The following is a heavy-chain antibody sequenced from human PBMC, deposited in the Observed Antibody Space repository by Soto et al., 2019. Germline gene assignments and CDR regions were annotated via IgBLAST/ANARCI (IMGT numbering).Heavy chain of an antibody. J-gene: IGHJ4*02. Sequence: EVHLLESGGGLVQPGVSLRLSCAASGFTFSSYAVSLARQTPGKGLEWVSTISASGAYTYYADSVKGRFTISRDNSKNTMYLQMRSLRAGDTATYACARDVIAARPYYFDYWGQGTLVTVSS. D-gene: IGHD6-6*01. CDR2: ISASGAYT. CDR1: GFTFSSYA. V-gene: IGHV3-23*01. CDR3: ARDVIAARPYYFDY.